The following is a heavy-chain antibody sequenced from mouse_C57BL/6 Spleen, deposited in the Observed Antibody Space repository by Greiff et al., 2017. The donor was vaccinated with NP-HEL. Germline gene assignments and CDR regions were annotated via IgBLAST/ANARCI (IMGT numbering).Heavy chain of an antibody. CDR3: ARYYDVSSYWYFDV. Sequence: VQLQQPGAELVRPGSSVKLSCKASGYTFTSYWMHWVKQRPIQGLEWIGNIDPSDSETHYNQKFKDKATLTVDKSSSTAYMQLSSLTSEDSAVYYCARYYDVSSYWYFDVWGTGTTVTVSS. V-gene: IGHV1-52*01. CDR2: IDPSDSET. CDR1: GYTFTSYW. J-gene: IGHJ1*03. D-gene: IGHD1-1*01.